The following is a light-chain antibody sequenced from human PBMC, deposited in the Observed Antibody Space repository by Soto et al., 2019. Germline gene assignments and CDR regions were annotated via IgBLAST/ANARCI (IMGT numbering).Light chain of an antibody. J-gene: IGKJ1*01. CDR2: QAS. Sequence: DIQMTQSPSTLSASVGDRVTITCRASQSISSWLAWYQQKPVKAPNLLIYQASSLESGVPSRFSGSGSGTEFTLTISSLQPDDFATFYCQQYHTYPWTFGQGTKVEIK. CDR1: QSISSW. CDR3: QQYHTYPWT. V-gene: IGKV1-5*03.